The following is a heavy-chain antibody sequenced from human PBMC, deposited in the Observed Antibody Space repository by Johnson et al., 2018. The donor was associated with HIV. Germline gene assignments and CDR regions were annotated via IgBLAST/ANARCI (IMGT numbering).Heavy chain of an antibody. Sequence: EVQLVESGGGLVQPGGSLRLSCGASGFSVSNNYMNWVRQAPGKVLEWVSVIYSGGSTYYADSVRGRFTISRDNSRNTLYLQMSSLRAEDTAMYYCARDGEWQQLPLGDAFDIWGQGTMVTVSS. CDR1: GFSVSNNY. V-gene: IGHV3-66*01. CDR3: ARDGEWQQLPLGDAFDI. J-gene: IGHJ3*02. CDR2: IYSGGST. D-gene: IGHD6-13*01.